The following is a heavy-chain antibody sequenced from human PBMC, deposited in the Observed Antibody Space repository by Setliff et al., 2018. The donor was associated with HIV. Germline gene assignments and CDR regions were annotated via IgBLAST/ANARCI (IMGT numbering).Heavy chain of an antibody. V-gene: IGHV1-46*02. CDR3: ARGYSAAGTLYYYGMDV. CDR2: INPNGGST. J-gene: IGHJ6*02. D-gene: IGHD6-13*01. Sequence: GASVKVSCKTSGYTFNYFYMHWVRQAPGQGLEWMGKINPNGGSTNYAQKFEGRVAMTADTSTNNVHMYLSSLRSDDTAVYYCARGYSAAGTLYYYGMDVWGQGTTVTVSS. CDR1: GYTFNYFY.